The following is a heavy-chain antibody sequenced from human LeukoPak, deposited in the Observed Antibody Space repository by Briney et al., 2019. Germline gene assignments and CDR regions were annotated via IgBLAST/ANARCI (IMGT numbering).Heavy chain of an antibody. Sequence: PGGSLRLSCAASGFTFSGTHMSWVRQAPGKGLEWVSAMYTGGTTYYADSVKGRFTISRDNSRNTLFLHMSSLRADDTALYYCAKDEATSGGGLASWGQGTLVTVSS. J-gene: IGHJ4*02. D-gene: IGHD3-16*01. CDR1: GFTFSGTH. V-gene: IGHV3-53*01. CDR3: AKDEATSGGGLAS. CDR2: MYTGGTT.